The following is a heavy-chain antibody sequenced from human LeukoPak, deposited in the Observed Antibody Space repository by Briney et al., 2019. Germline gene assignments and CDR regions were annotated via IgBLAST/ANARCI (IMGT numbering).Heavy chain of an antibody. D-gene: IGHD2-2*01. CDR2: INGDGSST. CDR3: AKVGAGFQPGQEGFDY. V-gene: IGHV3-74*01. Sequence: GGSLRLSCAASGVTLSSYWMHWVRQAPGKGLVWVSRINGDGSSTSYADSVKGRFTISRDNAKNTLYLQMNSLRAEDTAVYHCAKVGAGFQPGQEGFDYWGQGTLVTVSS. CDR1: GVTLSSYW. J-gene: IGHJ4*02.